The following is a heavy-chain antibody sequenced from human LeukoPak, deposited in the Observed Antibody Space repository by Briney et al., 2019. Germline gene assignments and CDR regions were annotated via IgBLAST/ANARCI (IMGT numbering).Heavy chain of an antibody. V-gene: IGHV3-21*01. D-gene: IGHD3-16*02. CDR3: ARVPAGVIGMKDAFDI. J-gene: IGHJ3*02. Sequence: GGSLRLSCAASGFTFSSYSMNWVRQAPGKGLEWVSSISGSSSYIYYADSVKGRFTISRHNAKNPLYLQMNSLRAEDTAVYYCARVPAGVIGMKDAFDIWGQGTMVTVSS. CDR1: GFTFSSYS. CDR2: ISGSSSYI.